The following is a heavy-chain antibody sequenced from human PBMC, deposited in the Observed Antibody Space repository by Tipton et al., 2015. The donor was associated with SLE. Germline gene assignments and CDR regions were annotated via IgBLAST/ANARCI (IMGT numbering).Heavy chain of an antibody. J-gene: IGHJ4*02. CDR1: GFSFSSYA. V-gene: IGHV3-30*04. Sequence: SLRLSCAASGFSFSSYAMNWVRQAPGKGLEWVAIISYDGSNEYYADPVKDRFTISRDDFKNTLFLHMNSLRTEDTAVYYCARGTGGDDFWGQGTLVTVSS. CDR3: ARGTGGDDF. CDR2: ISYDGSNE. D-gene: IGHD1-1*01.